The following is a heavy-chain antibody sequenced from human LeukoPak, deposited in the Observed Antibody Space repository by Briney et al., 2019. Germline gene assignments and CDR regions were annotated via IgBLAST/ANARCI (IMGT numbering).Heavy chain of an antibody. J-gene: IGHJ4*02. CDR2: FYSGGSS. Sequence: PGGSLRLSCAASGFTVRSIYMTWVRQAPGKGLEWVSCFYSGGSSYYADYVKGRFIISRDSSTDTLYLQMNSLRVEDTAVYFCARDRGYGYGFFDYWGQGTLVTVSS. CDR3: ARDRGYGYGFFDY. V-gene: IGHV3-53*01. CDR1: GFTVRSIY. D-gene: IGHD5-18*01.